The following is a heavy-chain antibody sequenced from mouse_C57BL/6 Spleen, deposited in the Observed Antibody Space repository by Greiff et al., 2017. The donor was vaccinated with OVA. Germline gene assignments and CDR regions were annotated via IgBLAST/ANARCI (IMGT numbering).Heavy chain of an antibody. D-gene: IGHD3-2*02. CDR1: GYTFTSYW. J-gene: IGHJ2*01. V-gene: IGHV1-55*01. CDR3: AREGLRAFDY. CDR2: IYPGSGST. Sequence: QVQLKQPGAELVKPGASVKMSCKASGYTFTSYWITWVKQRPGQGLEWIGDIYPGSGSTNYTEKFKSKATLTVDTSSSTAYMQLSSLTSEDSAVYYCAREGLRAFDYWGQGTTLTVSS.